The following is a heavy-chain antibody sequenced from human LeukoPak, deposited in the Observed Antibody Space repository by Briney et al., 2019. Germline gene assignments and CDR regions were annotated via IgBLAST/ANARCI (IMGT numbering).Heavy chain of an antibody. CDR2: IWYDGSNK. Sequence: PGGSLRLSCAASGFTFSSYGMHCVRQAPGKGLEWVAVIWYDGSNKYYADSVKGRFTISRDNSKNTLYLQMNSLRAEDTAVYYCARDAAAAAGTAYYYYGIDVWGQGTTVTVSS. CDR3: ARDAAAAAGTAYYYYGIDV. J-gene: IGHJ6*02. V-gene: IGHV3-33*01. D-gene: IGHD6-13*01. CDR1: GFTFSSYG.